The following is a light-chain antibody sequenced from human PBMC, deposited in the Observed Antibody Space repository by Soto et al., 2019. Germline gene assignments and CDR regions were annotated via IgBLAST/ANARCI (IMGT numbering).Light chain of an antibody. CDR1: RPVVRQY. Sequence: EIVLSQSPDALSLSPGERVSLSCRASRPVVRQYIAWYHQKSGQAPRLLLYDAVTRATGIPDRFSGSGSGSGTDFTLFISRLEPEDCGVYYCQQNGRSPTFGPGTKVEVK. V-gene: IGKV3-20*01. J-gene: IGKJ3*01. CDR3: QQNGRSPT. CDR2: DAV.